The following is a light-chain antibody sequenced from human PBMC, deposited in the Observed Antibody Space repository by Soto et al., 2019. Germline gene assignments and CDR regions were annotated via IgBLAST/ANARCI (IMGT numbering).Light chain of an antibody. CDR3: QQYNSDCRWT. CDR1: QTISSR. CDR2: KAS. J-gene: IGKJ1*01. Sequence: TLSPSTXSASPGERVTSPCRASQTISSRFAWYHQKQRNDTXLXXXKASTSKTGVPSRISSSGSGKELTLTISSRKHDAFANYYCQQYNSDCRWTFGDGTQVDI. V-gene: IGKV1-5*03.